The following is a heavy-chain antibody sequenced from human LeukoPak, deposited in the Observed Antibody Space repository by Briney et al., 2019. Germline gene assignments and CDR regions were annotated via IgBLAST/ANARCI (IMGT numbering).Heavy chain of an antibody. CDR3: TRDAFGGVIAPYFHD. V-gene: IGHV3-20*04. D-gene: IGHD3-16*02. CDR1: GFTFDDSD. CDR2: LNWNGDKT. Sequence: GGSLRLSCVASGFTFDDSDLSWVRQVPGKGLEWVCGLNWNGDKTGYADSVKGRFIISRDNAKNSLYLQMNRLRAEDTALYYCTRDAFGGVIAPYFHDWGQGTRVTVSS. J-gene: IGHJ4*02.